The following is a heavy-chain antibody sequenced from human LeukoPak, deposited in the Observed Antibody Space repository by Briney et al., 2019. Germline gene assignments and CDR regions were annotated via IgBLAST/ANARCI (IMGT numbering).Heavy chain of an antibody. V-gene: IGHV1-18*01. J-gene: IGHJ5*02. CDR1: GYTFTSYG. Sequence: ASVKVSCKSSGYTFTSYGITWLRQAPGLGLEGMGWISPYNGNTNFAQKFQDRVSMSTDTSTSTAYMELRSLTSDDTAVYYCAREGSGSGRVRWFDPWGQGTLVTVSS. CDR2: ISPYNGNT. CDR3: AREGSGSGRVRWFDP. D-gene: IGHD6-19*01.